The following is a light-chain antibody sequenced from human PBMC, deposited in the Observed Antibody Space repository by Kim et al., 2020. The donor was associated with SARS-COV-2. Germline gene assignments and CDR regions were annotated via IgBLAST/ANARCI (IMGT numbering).Light chain of an antibody. V-gene: IGKV1-33*01. CDR1: QDINNS. J-gene: IGKJ5*01. CDR3: QQHDALST. Sequence: ASVGDRVTITCQGRQDINNSLKLYQQKPAKPPKLLFYDVSNLERGIPSRFSGSGSGTHFTFTISSLRAEDIATYYCQQHDALSTFGQGTRLEIK. CDR2: DVS.